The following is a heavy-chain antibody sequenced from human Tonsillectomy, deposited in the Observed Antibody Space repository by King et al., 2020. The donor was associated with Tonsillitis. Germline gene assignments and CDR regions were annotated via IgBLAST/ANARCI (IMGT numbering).Heavy chain of an antibody. J-gene: IGHJ4*02. Sequence: QLVQSGGGVVQPGRSLRLSCAASGFTFSSYGIHWVRQAPGKGLEWVAVIWYDGSNKYYTDSVKGRFTISRDNSKNTLYLQMNSLRAEDTAVYYCARDNLYDHGGSAGDYWGQGTLVTVSS. CDR3: ARDNLYDHGGSAGDY. D-gene: IGHD4-23*01. CDR1: GFTFSSYG. V-gene: IGHV3-33*01. CDR2: IWYDGSNK.